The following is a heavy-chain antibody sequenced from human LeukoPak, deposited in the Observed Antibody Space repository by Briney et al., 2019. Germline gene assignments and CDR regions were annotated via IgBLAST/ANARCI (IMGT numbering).Heavy chain of an antibody. J-gene: IGHJ5*02. V-gene: IGHV3-23*01. Sequence: GGSLRLSCAASGFTFRSYAMSWVREAPGKGLEWVSGISGSGGSTYYADSVKGRFTISRDNSKNTLYLQMNSLRAEDTAVYYCARDLGQYYDTSDNWFDPWGQGTLVTVSS. D-gene: IGHD3-22*01. CDR1: GFTFRSYA. CDR2: ISGSGGST. CDR3: ARDLGQYYDTSDNWFDP.